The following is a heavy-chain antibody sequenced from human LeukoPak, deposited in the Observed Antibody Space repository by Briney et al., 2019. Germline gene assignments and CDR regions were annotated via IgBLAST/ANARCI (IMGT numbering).Heavy chain of an antibody. Sequence: ASVKVSCKASGYTFTGYYMHWVRQAPGQGLEWMGWINPNSGGTNYAQKFQGRVTMTRDTSISTAYMELSRLRSDDTAVYYCARDRLDCSGGSCYGRILDYWGQGTLVTVSS. V-gene: IGHV1-2*02. CDR2: INPNSGGT. D-gene: IGHD2-15*01. CDR3: ARDRLDCSGGSCYGRILDY. J-gene: IGHJ4*02. CDR1: GYTFTGYY.